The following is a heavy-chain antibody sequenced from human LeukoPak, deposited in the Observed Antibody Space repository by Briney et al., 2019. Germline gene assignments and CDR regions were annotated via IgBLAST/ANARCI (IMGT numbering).Heavy chain of an antibody. CDR2: ISSSSSPI. J-gene: IGHJ4*02. CDR3: ARESSEYSST. Sequence: GGALRLSCAASGFTFSSYSMNWGRQAPGKGLEWFSYISSSSSPIYYADSVKSRFTISRDNAKNSLYMQMNSLRAEDTGVYYCARESSEYSSTWGQATLVTVSS. V-gene: IGHV3-48*01. CDR1: GFTFSSYS. D-gene: IGHD6-6*01.